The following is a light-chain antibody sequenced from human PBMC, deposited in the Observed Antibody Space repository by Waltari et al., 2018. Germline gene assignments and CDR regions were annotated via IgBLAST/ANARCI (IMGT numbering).Light chain of an antibody. V-gene: IGKV1-9*01. CDR1: QDISSY. Sequence: DIQLTQSPSFLSASVGDSVTISCRDSQDISSYLAWYQQKPGEAPKLLIYAASTLQSGVPSRFSGSGSGTEFTLTISSLQPEDFAAYYCQQLNVYPLTFGGGSKVEIK. J-gene: IGKJ4*01. CDR2: AAS. CDR3: QQLNVYPLT.